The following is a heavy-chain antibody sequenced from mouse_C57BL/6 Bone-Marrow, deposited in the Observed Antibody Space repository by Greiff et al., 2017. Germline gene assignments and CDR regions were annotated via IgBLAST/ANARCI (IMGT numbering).Heavy chain of an antibody. Sequence: EVKVEESGGGLVQPGGSMKLSCAASGFTFSDAWMDWVRQSPEKGLEWVALIRNKANNHATYYAESVKGRFTISRDDSKSSVYRQMNSLRPEDAGIYYCTGWERVRFAYGGQGTLVTVSA. CDR3: TGWERVRFAY. CDR2: IRNKANNHAT. J-gene: IGHJ3*01. D-gene: IGHD3-3*01. V-gene: IGHV6-6*01. CDR1: GFTFSDAW.